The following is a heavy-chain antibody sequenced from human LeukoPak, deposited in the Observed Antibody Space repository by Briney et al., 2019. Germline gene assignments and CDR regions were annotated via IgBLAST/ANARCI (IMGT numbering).Heavy chain of an antibody. V-gene: IGHV4-59*08. D-gene: IGHD3-10*01. CDR1: GGSISSYY. CDR3: ARALLWFGELNSGDHWFDP. Sequence: SETLSLTCTVSGGSISSYYWSWIRQPPGKGLEWIGDIYYSGSTNYNPSLKSRVTISVDTSKNQFSLKLSSVTAADTAVYYCARALLWFGELNSGDHWFDPWGQGTLVTVSS. J-gene: IGHJ5*02. CDR2: IYYSGST.